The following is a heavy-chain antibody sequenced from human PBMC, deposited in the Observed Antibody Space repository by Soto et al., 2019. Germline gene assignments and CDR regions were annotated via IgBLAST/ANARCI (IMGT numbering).Heavy chain of an antibody. CDR1: GFTFSSYG. V-gene: IGHV3-30*18. CDR3: AKDGVLLWFGDLRMDV. CDR2: ISYDGSNK. Sequence: QVQLVESGGGVVQPGRSLRLSCAASGFTFSSYGMHLVRQAPGKGLEWVAVISYDGSNKYDADSVKGRFTISRDNTKNTLYLQMNSLRAEDTAVYYCAKDGVLLWFGDLRMDVWGQGTTVTVSS. J-gene: IGHJ6*02. D-gene: IGHD3-10*01.